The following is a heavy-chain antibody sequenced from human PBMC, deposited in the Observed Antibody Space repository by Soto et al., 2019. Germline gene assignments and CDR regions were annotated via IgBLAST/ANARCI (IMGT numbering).Heavy chain of an antibody. D-gene: IGHD4-17*01. V-gene: IGHV3-33*01. CDR1: GFTFSSYG. Sequence: GGSLRLSCAASGFTFSSYGMHWVRQAPGKGLEWVAVIWYDGSNKYYADSVKGRFTISRDNSKNTLYLQMNSLRAEDTAVYYCARRDYVGRNYYFDYWGQGALVTVSS. CDR2: IWYDGSNK. CDR3: ARRDYVGRNYYFDY. J-gene: IGHJ4*02.